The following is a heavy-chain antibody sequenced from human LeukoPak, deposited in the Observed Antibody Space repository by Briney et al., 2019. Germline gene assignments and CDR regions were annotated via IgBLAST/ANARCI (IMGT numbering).Heavy chain of an antibody. V-gene: IGHV3-23*01. CDR3: AKDPNWDRGY. Sequence: GGSLRLSCAVSGFTVSSNYMAWVRQAPGKGLEFVSSIGTSADSTLYADSVKGRFTISRDNSKNTLYLQMNSLRVEDTAVYYCAKDPNWDRGYWGQGTLVTVSS. J-gene: IGHJ4*02. D-gene: IGHD3-10*01. CDR2: IGTSADST. CDR1: GFTVSSNY.